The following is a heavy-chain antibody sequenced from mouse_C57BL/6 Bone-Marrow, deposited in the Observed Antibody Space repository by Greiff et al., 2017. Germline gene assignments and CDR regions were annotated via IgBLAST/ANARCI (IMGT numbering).Heavy chain of an antibody. CDR1: GFNIKDDY. D-gene: IGHD1-1*01. Sequence: DVKLQESGAELVRPGASVKLSCTASGFNIKDDYMHWVKQRPEQGLEWIGWIDPENGDTEYASKFQGKATITADTSSNTAYLQLSSLTSEDTAVYYCTTYYYGSSYDYFDYWGQGTTLTVSS. J-gene: IGHJ2*01. CDR2: IDPENGDT. V-gene: IGHV14-4*01. CDR3: TTYYYGSSYDYFDY.